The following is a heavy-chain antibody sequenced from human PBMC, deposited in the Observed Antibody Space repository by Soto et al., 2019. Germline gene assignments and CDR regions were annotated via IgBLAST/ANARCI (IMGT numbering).Heavy chain of an antibody. CDR3: AAVPNYDILTGFAANYFDY. V-gene: IGHV1-58*01. CDR1: GFTFTSSA. J-gene: IGHJ4*02. Sequence: SVKVSCKASGFTFTSSAVQWVRQARGQRLEWIGWIVVGSGNTNYAQKFQERVTITRDMSTSTAYMELSSLRSEDTAVYYCAAVPNYDILTGFAANYFDYWGQGTLVTVSS. CDR2: IVVGSGNT. D-gene: IGHD3-9*01.